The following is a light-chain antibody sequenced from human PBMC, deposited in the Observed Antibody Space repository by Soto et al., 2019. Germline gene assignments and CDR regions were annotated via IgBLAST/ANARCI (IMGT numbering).Light chain of an antibody. J-gene: IGKJ1*01. CDR3: QQCGSLPGT. V-gene: IGKV3-20*01. CDR1: QTVNGNS. Sequence: ETVLTQSPGTLSLSPGERATLSCRASQTVNGNSLGWYQQKPGQAPWLLIYDTSSRATGIPDRFSGSGSGTDFTLTISRLEPEDFAVYYCQQCGSLPGTFGQGTRVDIK. CDR2: DTS.